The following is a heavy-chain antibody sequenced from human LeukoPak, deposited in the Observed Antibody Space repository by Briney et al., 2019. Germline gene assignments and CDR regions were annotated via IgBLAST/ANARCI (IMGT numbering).Heavy chain of an antibody. CDR2: ISSSSSYI. J-gene: IGHJ4*02. D-gene: IGHD6-19*01. Sequence: GGSLRLSCAASGLTFSSYSMNWVRQAPGKGLEWVSSISSSSSYIYYADSVKGRFTISRDNAKNSLYLHMNSLRAEDTAVYYCARGEQYSSGFDYWGQGTLVTVSS. CDR3: ARGEQYSSGFDY. CDR1: GLTFSSYS. V-gene: IGHV3-21*01.